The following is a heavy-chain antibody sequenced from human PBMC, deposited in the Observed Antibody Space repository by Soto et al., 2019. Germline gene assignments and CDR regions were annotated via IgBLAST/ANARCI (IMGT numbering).Heavy chain of an antibody. Sequence: PSETLSLTCTVSGDSISSGDYYWSWIRQPPGKGLEWIGCIYYSGSTYYNPSPKSRVTISVDTSKNQFSLKLSSVTAADTAVYYCAGGYSSRIMDVWGQGTTVT. J-gene: IGHJ6*02. CDR2: IYYSGST. D-gene: IGHD6-13*01. CDR1: GDSISSGDYY. V-gene: IGHV4-30-4*01. CDR3: AGGYSSRIMDV.